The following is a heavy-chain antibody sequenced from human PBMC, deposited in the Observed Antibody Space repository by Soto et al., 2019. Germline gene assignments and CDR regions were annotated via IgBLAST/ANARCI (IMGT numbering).Heavy chain of an antibody. J-gene: IGHJ4*02. Sequence: TFSSYWMHWVRQAPGKGLVWVSRINSDGSSTSYADSVKGRFTISRDNAKNTLYLQMNSLRAEDTAVYYCARDKRYYYDSSGYFSLDYWGQGTLVTVSS. V-gene: IGHV3-74*01. CDR2: INSDGSST. CDR1: TFSSYW. CDR3: ARDKRYYYDSSGYFSLDY. D-gene: IGHD3-22*01.